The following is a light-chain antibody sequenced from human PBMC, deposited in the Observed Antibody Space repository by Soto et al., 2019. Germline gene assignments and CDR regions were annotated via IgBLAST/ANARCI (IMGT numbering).Light chain of an antibody. Sequence: QSALTQPASASGSPGQSIAISCTGTSSDVGGYNYVSWYQQHPGKAPKLIIYEVSNRPSGISDRFSGSKSGNTASLTISGLQADDEADYYCNSFTSSHTGVFGGGTKLTVL. V-gene: IGLV2-14*01. CDR3: NSFTSSHTGV. J-gene: IGLJ3*02. CDR1: SSDVGGYNY. CDR2: EVS.